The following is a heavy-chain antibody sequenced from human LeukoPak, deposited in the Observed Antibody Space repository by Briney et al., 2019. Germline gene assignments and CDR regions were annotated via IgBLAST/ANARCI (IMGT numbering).Heavy chain of an antibody. CDR2: INPSGGST. CDR1: GYTFTSYF. D-gene: IGHD2-15*01. CDR3: AREACSGGSCKNYFDY. V-gene: IGHV1-46*01. J-gene: IGHJ4*02. Sequence: ASVKVSCKASGYTFTSYFMHWVRQAPGQGLEWMGIINPSGGSTSYAQKFQGRVTMTRDTSTSTVYMELSSLRSEDTAVYYCAREACSGGSCKNYFDYWDQGTLVTVSS.